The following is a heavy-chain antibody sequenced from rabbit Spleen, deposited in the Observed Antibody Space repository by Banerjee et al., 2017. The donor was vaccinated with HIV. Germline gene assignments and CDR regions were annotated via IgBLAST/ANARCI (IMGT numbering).Heavy chain of an antibody. V-gene: IGHV1S39*01. CDR2: IDAGSKS. CDR1: GFDFSVYG. D-gene: IGHD1-1*01. Sequence: QEQLVESGGGLVQPGGSLKLSCKASGFDFSVYGLSWVRQAPGKGLEWIGYIDAGSKSSYASWAKGRFTISKTSSTTVTLQMTSLTAADTATYFCARTDVSVRGVDLWGPGTLVTVS. J-gene: IGHJ6*01. CDR3: ARTDVSVRGVDL.